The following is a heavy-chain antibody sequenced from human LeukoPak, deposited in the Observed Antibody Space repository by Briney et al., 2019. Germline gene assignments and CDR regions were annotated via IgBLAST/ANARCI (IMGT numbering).Heavy chain of an antibody. D-gene: IGHD3-10*01. CDR3: AGDTNTMVRGVIDY. CDR2: INHSGST. V-gene: IGHV4-34*01. Sequence: PSETLSLTCAVYGGSFSGYYWSWIRQPPGKGLEWIGEINHSGSTNYNPSLKSRVTISVDTSKNQFSLKLSSVTAADTAVYYCAGDTNTMVRGVIDYWGQGTLVTVSS. J-gene: IGHJ4*02. CDR1: GGSFSGYY.